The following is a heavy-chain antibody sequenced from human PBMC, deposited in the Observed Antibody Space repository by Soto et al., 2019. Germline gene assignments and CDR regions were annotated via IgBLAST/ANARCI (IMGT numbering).Heavy chain of an antibody. CDR1: GGTFSSYT. D-gene: IGHD3-10*01. V-gene: IGHV1-69*02. CDR2: IIPILGIA. CDR3: ARRENGSGSYHL. Sequence: QVQLVQSGAEVKKPGSSVKVSCKASGGTFSSYTISWVRQAPGQGLEWMGRIIPILGIANAAQKFQARVTSTTAKSTSTAYMELSSLRSEDTAVYYCARRENGSGSYHLWGQGTLVTVSS. J-gene: IGHJ4*02.